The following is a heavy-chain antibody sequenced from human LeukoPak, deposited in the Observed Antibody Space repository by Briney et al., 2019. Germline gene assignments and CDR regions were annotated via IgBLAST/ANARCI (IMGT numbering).Heavy chain of an antibody. D-gene: IGHD6-19*01. CDR3: ASGWYDAFDI. CDR2: ISYDGSNK. Sequence: EGSLRLSCAASGFTFSSYAVHWVRQAPGKGLEWVAFISYDGSNKYYAESVKGRFTVSRDNSKNTLYLQMNSLRVEDTALYYCASGWYDAFDIWGQGTMVTVSS. CDR1: GFTFSSYA. V-gene: IGHV3-30-3*01. J-gene: IGHJ3*02.